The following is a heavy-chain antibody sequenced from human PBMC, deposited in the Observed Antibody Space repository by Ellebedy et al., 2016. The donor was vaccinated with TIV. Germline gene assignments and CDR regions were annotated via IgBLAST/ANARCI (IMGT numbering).Heavy chain of an antibody. J-gene: IGHJ4*02. Sequence: GESLKISCAASGFTFTTYEMSWVRQAPGKGLEWVSYISSRGRTIQYADSVKGRFTISRDNAKNSLYLQMNNLRAEDTAVYDCARDIGDGQNPHLDYWGQGTLVTVSS. CDR3: ARDIGDGQNPHLDY. CDR1: GFTFTTYE. V-gene: IGHV3-48*03. D-gene: IGHD5-24*01. CDR2: ISSRGRTI.